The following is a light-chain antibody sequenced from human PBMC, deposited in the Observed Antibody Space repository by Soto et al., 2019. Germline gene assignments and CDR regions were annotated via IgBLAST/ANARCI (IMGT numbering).Light chain of an antibody. V-gene: IGKV3-20*01. CDR3: QQYGSSPRT. CDR2: GAS. CDR1: QSVSSSY. J-gene: IGKJ1*01. Sequence: IVLTQSPGTLSFSPGERATLSCRASQSVSSSYLAWYQQKPGQAPRLLIYGASSRATGIPDRFRGSGSGTDFTIIISRLEPEDFAVYYCQQYGSSPRTFGQGTKVEIK.